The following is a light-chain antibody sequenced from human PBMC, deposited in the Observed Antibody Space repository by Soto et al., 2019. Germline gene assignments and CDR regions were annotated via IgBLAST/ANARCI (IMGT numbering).Light chain of an antibody. CDR3: QQYGYSRFT. Sequence: EIVLTQSPGTLSLSPGERATLSCRASQSVSSMYLGWYQQTPGQAPRLLIHGASHRATGIPDRFSGSGSGTDFTLTITRLEPEDLAVYYCQQYGYSRFTFGQGTRLEIK. J-gene: IGKJ5*01. V-gene: IGKV3-20*01. CDR2: GAS. CDR1: QSVSSMY.